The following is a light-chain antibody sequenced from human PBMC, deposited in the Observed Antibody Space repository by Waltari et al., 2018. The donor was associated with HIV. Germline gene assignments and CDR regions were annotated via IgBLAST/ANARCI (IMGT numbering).Light chain of an antibody. Sequence: KFMLTQPHSMSESPGKTVTISCTRTSGSIDSNYVQWFQQRPGSAPTTVSFADDRRPSGVPARFSGSIDKSSNSASLTISGLRPEDEADYYCQSFETGTQVFGGGTKLTVL. CDR3: QSFETGTQV. CDR1: SGSIDSNY. J-gene: IGLJ3*02. V-gene: IGLV6-57*03. CDR2: ADD.